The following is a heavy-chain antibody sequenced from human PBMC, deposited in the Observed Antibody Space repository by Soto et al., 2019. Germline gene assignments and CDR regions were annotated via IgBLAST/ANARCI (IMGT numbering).Heavy chain of an antibody. V-gene: IGHV1-18*01. CDR3: ARGIVGATKLYNWYDP. CDR2: ISAYNGNT. J-gene: IGHJ5*02. CDR1: GYSFASYG. Sequence: ASVKVSCKASGYSFASYGISWVRQAPGQGLEWMGWISAYNGNTNYAQKLQGRVTMTTDTSTSTAYMELRSLRSDDTAVYYCARGIVGATKLYNWYDPWGQGTLVTVFS. D-gene: IGHD1-26*01.